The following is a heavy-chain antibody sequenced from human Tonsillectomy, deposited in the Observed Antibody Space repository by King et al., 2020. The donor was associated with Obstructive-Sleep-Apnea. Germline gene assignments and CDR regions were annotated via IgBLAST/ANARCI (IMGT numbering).Heavy chain of an antibody. CDR2: ISYDGSNK. J-gene: IGHJ4*02. CDR3: AREMVRGVPLDY. V-gene: IGHV3-30-3*01. CDR1: GFTFSSHA. D-gene: IGHD3-10*01. Sequence: VQLVESGGGVVQPGGSLRLSCEASGFTFSSHALHWVRQAPGKGLEWVTIISYDGSNKYYADSGKGRFTISRDNSKNTVYLQMNSLRGDDTAVYYCAREMVRGVPLDYWGQGTLVFVSS.